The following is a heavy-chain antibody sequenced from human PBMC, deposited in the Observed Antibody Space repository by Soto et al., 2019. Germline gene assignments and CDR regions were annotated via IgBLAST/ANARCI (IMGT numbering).Heavy chain of an antibody. J-gene: IGHJ1*01. V-gene: IGHV4-4*02. CDR2: IYHSGST. CDR3: AGGIAARPEYFQH. Sequence: SETLSLTCAVSGGSISSSNWWSWVRQPPGKGLEWIGEIYHSGSTNYNPSLKSRVTISVDKSKNQFSLEVSSVTAADPAVYYCAGGIAARPEYFQHWGQGTLVTVSS. D-gene: IGHD6-6*01. CDR1: GGSISSSNW.